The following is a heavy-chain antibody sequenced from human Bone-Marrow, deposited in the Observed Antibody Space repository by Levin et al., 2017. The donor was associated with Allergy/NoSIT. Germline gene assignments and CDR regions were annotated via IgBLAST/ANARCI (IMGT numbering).Heavy chain of an antibody. CDR1: GLTFTNYW. CDR2: INRDGSNI. D-gene: IGHD5-24*01. V-gene: IGHV3-74*01. J-gene: IGHJ4*02. CDR3: SAASGYNFPFDY. Sequence: GGSLRLSCAASGLTFTNYWMHWVRQAPGKGLVWVSHINRDGSNIDYADSVRGRFTISRDDAKNTLYLQMNSLTADDAGLYYCSAASGYNFPFDYWGQGTPVTVSS.